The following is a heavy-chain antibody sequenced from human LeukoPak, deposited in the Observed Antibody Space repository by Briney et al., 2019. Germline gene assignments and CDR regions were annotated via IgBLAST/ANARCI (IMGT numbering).Heavy chain of an antibody. V-gene: IGHV3-48*03. D-gene: IGHD2-15*01. CDR2: ISSSGSTI. Sequence: GGSLRLSCAASGSTFSSYEMNWVRQAPGKGLEWVSYISSSGSTIYYADSVKGRFSISRDNAKNSLYLQMNSLRAEDTAVYYCARAQPGYCSGGSCYEFDYWGQGTLVTVSS. J-gene: IGHJ4*02. CDR3: ARAQPGYCSGGSCYEFDY. CDR1: GSTFSSYE.